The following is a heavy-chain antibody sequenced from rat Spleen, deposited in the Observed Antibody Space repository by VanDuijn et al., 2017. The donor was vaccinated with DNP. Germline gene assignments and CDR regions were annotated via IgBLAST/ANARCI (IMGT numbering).Heavy chain of an antibody. CDR3: VRPDVYYGLEDWSAN. Sequence: EVQLVESGGGLVQPGRSLKLSCAASGFTFSNYGMAWVRQTPTKGLEWVASISTGGGNTYYRDSVKGRFTISRDNAKSTVYLQMNSLRSEDTAIYYCVRPDVYYGLEDWSANWGQGVTVTVSS. D-gene: IGHD1-6*01. V-gene: IGHV5S13*01. CDR1: GFTFSNYG. J-gene: IGHJ2*01. CDR2: ISTGGGNT.